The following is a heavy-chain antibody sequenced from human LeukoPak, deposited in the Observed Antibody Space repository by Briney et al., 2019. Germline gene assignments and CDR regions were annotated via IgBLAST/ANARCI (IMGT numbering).Heavy chain of an antibody. CDR2: ISSSSYI. V-gene: IGHV3-21*01. CDR3: ARDVHPLSFDP. J-gene: IGHJ5*02. CDR1: GFTFSSYS. D-gene: IGHD1-1*01. Sequence: GGSLRFSCAASGFTFSSYSMNWVRQAPGKGLEWVSSISSSSYIYYADSVKGRFTISRDNAKNSLYLQMNSLRAEDTAVYYCARDVHPLSFDPWGQGTLVTVSS.